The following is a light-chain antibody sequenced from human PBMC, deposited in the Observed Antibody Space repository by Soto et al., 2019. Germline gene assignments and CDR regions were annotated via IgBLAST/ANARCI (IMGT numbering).Light chain of an antibody. CDR2: SNN. CDR3: AVWDDSLNGRV. Sequence: QSVLTQPPSASATPGQRVTISCSGSSSNIGSRHVFWYQQLPGTAPKLLIYSNNQRPSGVPDRFSGSKSGTSASLAISGLRSEDEADYYCAVWDDSLNGRVFGGGTKLTVL. V-gene: IGLV1-47*02. J-gene: IGLJ3*02. CDR1: SSNIGSRH.